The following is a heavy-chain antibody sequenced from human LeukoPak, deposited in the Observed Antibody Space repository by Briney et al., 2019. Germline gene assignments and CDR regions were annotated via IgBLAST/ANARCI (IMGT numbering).Heavy chain of an antibody. V-gene: IGHV4-61*02. CDR2: IYTSGST. D-gene: IGHD6-19*01. Sequence: PSQTLSLTCTVSGGSISSGSYYWSWIRQPAGQGLEWIGRIYTSGSTNYNPSLSRRVTISVDTYKNQFSLKLSSVAAADTAVYYCARQGVGSGWFCWGQGTLVTVSS. CDR3: ARQGVGSGWFC. CDR1: GGSISSGSYY. J-gene: IGHJ4*02.